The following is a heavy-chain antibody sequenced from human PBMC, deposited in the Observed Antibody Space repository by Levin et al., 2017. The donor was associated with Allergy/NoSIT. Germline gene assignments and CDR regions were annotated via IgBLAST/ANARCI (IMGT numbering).Heavy chain of an antibody. Sequence: GESLKISCAASGFTFSDYYMSWIRQAPGKGLEWVSYISSSGSTIYYADSVKGRFTISRDNAKNSLYLQMNSLRAEDTAVYYCARAPYDFWSGYYSFDYWGQGTLVTVSS. CDR1: GFTFSDYY. CDR3: ARAPYDFWSGYYSFDY. V-gene: IGHV3-11*01. CDR2: ISSSGSTI. J-gene: IGHJ4*02. D-gene: IGHD3-3*01.